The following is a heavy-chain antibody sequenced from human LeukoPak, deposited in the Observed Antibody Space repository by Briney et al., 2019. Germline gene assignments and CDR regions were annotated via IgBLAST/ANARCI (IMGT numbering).Heavy chain of an antibody. CDR2: IKQGGSEK. D-gene: IGHD5-18*01. V-gene: IGHV3-7*01. J-gene: IGHJ4*02. CDR1: GFTFGTFW. CDR3: ARDRWGYSYGGD. Sequence: GGSLRLSCEASGFTFGTFWMSWVRQAPGKGLEWVANIKQGGSEKNYVDSVKGRFTISRDNAKNSLYLQLNSLRAEDTAVYYCARDRWGYSYGGDWGQGTLVTVSS.